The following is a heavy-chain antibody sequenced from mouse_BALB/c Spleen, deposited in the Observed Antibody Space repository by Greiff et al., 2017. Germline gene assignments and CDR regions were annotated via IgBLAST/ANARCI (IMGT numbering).Heavy chain of an antibody. V-gene: IGHV1-14*01. CDR2: INPYNDGT. CDR3: ARGTYDGYYYFDY. Sequence: VQLQQSGPELVKPGASVKMSCKASGYTFTSYVMHWVKQKPGQGLEWIGYINPYNDGTKYNEKFNGKATLTSDKSSSTAYMELSSLTSEDSAVYYCARGTYDGYYYFDYWGQGTTLTVSS. D-gene: IGHD2-3*01. J-gene: IGHJ2*01. CDR1: GYTFTSYV.